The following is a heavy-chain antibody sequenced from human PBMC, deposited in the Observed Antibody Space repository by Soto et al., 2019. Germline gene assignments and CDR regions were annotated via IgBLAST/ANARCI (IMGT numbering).Heavy chain of an antibody. D-gene: IGHD3-10*01. CDR2: ISGSGGST. CDR3: GKSYGSGSYFDY. V-gene: IGHV3-23*01. J-gene: IGHJ4*02. CDR1: GFTFSSYA. Sequence: GESLKISCAASGFTFSSYAMSWVRQAPGKGLEWGSAISGSGGSTYYADSVKGRFTISRDNSKNTLYLQMNSLRAEDTAVYYCGKSYGSGSYFDYWGQGTLVTVSS.